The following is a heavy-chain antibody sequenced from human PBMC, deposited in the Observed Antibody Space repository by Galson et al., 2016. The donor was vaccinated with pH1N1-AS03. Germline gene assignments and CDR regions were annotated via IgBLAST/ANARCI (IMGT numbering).Heavy chain of an antibody. CDR2: IKPMLGTP. CDR3: ARDRYSYSDSYFYKSES. J-gene: IGHJ5*02. CDR1: GGTFSSYA. Sequence: SVKVSCKASGGTFSSYAISWMRQAPGQGLEWMGGIKPMLGTPNYAGQFQGRFTITADESTRTVYMQLSSLRSEDTALYYCARDRYSYSDSYFYKSESWGQGTLITVSS. V-gene: IGHV1-69*13. D-gene: IGHD3-16*01.